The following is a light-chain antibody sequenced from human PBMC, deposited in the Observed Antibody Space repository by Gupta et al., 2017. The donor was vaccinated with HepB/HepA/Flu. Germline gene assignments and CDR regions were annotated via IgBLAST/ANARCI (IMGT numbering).Light chain of an antibody. J-gene: IGKJ5*01. CDR3: QQRRSWPLT. CDR2: DTS. V-gene: IGKV3-11*01. Sequence: LIWYQQKPGQAPRLLIYDTSTRATGVSDRFSGSGSGTDFTLTISSLEPEDFAVYYCQQRRSWPLTFGQGTRLEIK.